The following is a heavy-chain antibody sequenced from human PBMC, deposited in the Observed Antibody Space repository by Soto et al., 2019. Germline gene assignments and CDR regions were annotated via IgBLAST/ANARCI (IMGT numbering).Heavy chain of an antibody. CDR3: ARGYSISSWRGFDY. CDR1: GYTFSGYF. CDR2: MNPNSGGT. D-gene: IGHD6-13*01. Sequence: QVQLVQSGADVKKPGASVKVSFKNSGYTFSGYFMHWLRQAPGQGLEWMGWMNPNSGGTDYAQNFQGRVSMTWDTSISTAYMELSRLRSDDTAIYYCARGYSISSWRGFDYWGQGTLVTVSS. V-gene: IGHV1-2*02. J-gene: IGHJ4*02.